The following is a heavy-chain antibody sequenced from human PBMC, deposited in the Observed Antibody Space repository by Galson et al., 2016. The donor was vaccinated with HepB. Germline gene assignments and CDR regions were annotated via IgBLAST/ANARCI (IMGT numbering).Heavy chain of an antibody. D-gene: IGHD2-2*01. J-gene: IGHJ5*02. Sequence: SETLSLTCSVSGGSITMTSGYWGWIRQSPGKGLEWIGSIYFTENTYYNPSLKSRVTISLDTSKNEFALTLTSVTAAATAVYYCARRDCSSTSCYALRGGWFDPWGQGTLVTVAS. V-gene: IGHV4-39*01. CDR3: ARRDCSSTSCYALRGGWFDP. CDR1: GGSITMTSGY. CDR2: IYFTENT.